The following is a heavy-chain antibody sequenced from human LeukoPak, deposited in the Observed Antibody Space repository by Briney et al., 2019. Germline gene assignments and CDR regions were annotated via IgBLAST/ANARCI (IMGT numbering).Heavy chain of an antibody. D-gene: IGHD2-15*01. Sequence: ASVTVSCTASGYTFTSYGISWVRPAPGQGLEWMGWISAYNGNTNYTQKLQGRVTMTTDTSTSTAYMELRSLRSDDTAVYYCARGTCSGGSCYSGPYWGQGTLVTVSS. V-gene: IGHV1-18*01. J-gene: IGHJ4*02. CDR1: GYTFTSYG. CDR2: ISAYNGNT. CDR3: ARGTCSGGSCYSGPY.